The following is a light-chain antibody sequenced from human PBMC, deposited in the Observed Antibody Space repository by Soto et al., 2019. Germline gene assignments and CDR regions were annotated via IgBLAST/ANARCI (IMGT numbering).Light chain of an antibody. CDR1: SSNIGARYD. J-gene: IGLJ3*02. CDR2: NNR. V-gene: IGLV1-40*01. Sequence: QSVLTQPPSVSGAPGQRVTISCTGSSSNIGARYDIHWYQQLPGTAPKLLIYNNRNRPSGVPDRFSGSKSDTSASLAITGLQAEDEAHYYCQSYDISLSGWVFGGGTKLTVL. CDR3: QSYDISLSGWV.